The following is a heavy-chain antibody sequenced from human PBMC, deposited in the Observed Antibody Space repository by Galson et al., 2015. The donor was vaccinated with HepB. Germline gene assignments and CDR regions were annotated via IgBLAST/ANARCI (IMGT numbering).Heavy chain of an antibody. CDR2: INPNSGGT. CDR1: GYTFTGYY. Sequence: SVKVSCKASGYTFTGYYMHWVRQAPGQGLEWMGRINPNSGGTNYAQKFQGRVTMTRDTSISTAYMELSRLRSDDTAVYYCARDPHSALYGDYYYYYMDVWGKGTTVTVSS. CDR3: ARDPHSALYGDYYYYYMDV. J-gene: IGHJ6*03. V-gene: IGHV1-2*06. D-gene: IGHD4-17*01.